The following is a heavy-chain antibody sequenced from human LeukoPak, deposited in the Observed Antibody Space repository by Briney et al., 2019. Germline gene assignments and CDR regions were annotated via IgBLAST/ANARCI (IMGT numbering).Heavy chain of an antibody. D-gene: IGHD3-3*01. V-gene: IGHV4-34*01. CDR2: INHSGST. CDR1: GGSFSGYH. CDR3: ASLTIFGVVIHDY. Sequence: PSETLSLTCAVYGGSFSGYHWSWIRQPPGKGLEWIGEINHSGSTNYNPSLKSRVTISVDTSKNQFSLKLSSVTAADTAVYYCASLTIFGVVIHDYWGQGTLVTVSS. J-gene: IGHJ4*02.